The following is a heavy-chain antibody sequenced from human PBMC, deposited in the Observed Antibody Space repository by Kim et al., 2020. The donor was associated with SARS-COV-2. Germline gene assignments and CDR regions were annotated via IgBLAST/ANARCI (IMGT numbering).Heavy chain of an antibody. CDR3: ARVSDIVVVPAAMRGDIGEPFDY. D-gene: IGHD2-2*01. J-gene: IGHJ4*02. Sequence: ASVKVSCKASGYTFTSYAMHWVRQAPGQRLEWMGWINAGNGNTKYSQKFQGRVTITRDTSASTAYMELSSLRSEDTAVYYCARVSDIVVVPAAMRGDIGEPFDYWGQGTLVTVSS. CDR1: GYTFTSYA. V-gene: IGHV1-3*01. CDR2: INAGNGNT.